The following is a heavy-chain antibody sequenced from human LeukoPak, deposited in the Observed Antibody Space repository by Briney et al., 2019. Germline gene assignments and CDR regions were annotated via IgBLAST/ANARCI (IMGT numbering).Heavy chain of an antibody. CDR3: ARSNIGYCSSTSCRHFDY. J-gene: IGHJ4*02. D-gene: IGHD2-2*01. CDR1: GGTFSSYA. CDR2: IIPIFGTA. Sequence: SVKVSCKASGGTFSSYAISWVRQAPGQGLEWMGGIIPIFGTANYAQKFQGRVTITTDESTSTAYMELSSLRSEDTAVYYCARSNIGYCSSTSCRHFDYWGQGTLVTVSS. V-gene: IGHV1-69*05.